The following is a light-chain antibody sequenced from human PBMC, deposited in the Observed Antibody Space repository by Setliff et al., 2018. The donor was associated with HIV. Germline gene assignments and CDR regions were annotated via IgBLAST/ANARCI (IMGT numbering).Light chain of an antibody. V-gene: IGLV2-11*01. J-gene: IGLJ1*01. Sequence: QSALTQPRSVSGSPGQSVTIPRTGTSSDVGNYNYVSWYQQHPGKAPKVMIYDVRERPSGVPDRFSGSKSGYTASLTISGLQAEDEADYYCCSYAGNYLYVFGTGTKV. CDR3: CSYAGNYLYV. CDR1: SSDVGNYNY. CDR2: DVR.